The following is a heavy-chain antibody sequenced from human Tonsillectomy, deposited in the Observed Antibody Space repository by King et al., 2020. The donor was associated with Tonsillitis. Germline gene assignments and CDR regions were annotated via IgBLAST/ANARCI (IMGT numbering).Heavy chain of an antibody. J-gene: IGHJ4*02. CDR3: AKDSPLYGGPGPFDY. CDR2: IRYDGSNK. D-gene: IGHD4-23*01. Sequence: VQLVESGGGVVQPGGSLRLSCAASGFTFSSYGMHWVRQAPGKGLGWVAFIRYDGSNKYYADSVKGRFTISRDNSKNTLYLQMNSLRAEDTAVYYCAKDSPLYGGPGPFDYWGQGTLVTVSS. V-gene: IGHV3-30*02. CDR1: GFTFSSYG.